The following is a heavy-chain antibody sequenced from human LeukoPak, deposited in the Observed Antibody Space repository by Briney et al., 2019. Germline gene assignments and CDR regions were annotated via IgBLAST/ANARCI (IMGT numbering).Heavy chain of an antibody. CDR1: GFTFSSYS. J-gene: IGHJ5*02. Sequence: GGSLRLSCAASGFTFSSYSMNWVRQAPGKGLGWVSSISSSSSYIYYADSVKGRFTISRDNAKNSLYLQMNSLRAEDTAVYYCTREVVPAAIPVIWFDPWGQGTLVTVSS. D-gene: IGHD2-2*02. V-gene: IGHV3-21*01. CDR3: TREVVPAAIPVIWFDP. CDR2: ISSSSSYI.